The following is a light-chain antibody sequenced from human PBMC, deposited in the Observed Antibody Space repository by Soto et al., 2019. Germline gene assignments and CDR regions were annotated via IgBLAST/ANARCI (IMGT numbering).Light chain of an antibody. J-gene: IGKJ5*01. CDR2: GAS. Sequence: EIVMTQSPATLSVSPGGRAILSCRVSQSVSSNLAWYQQKPGQAPRLLIYGASTRATGIPARFSGSGSGTEFTLTISSLQSEDFAVYYCQQYNDWPPNTFGQGTRLEIK. CDR3: QQYNDWPPNT. V-gene: IGKV3-15*01. CDR1: QSVSSN.